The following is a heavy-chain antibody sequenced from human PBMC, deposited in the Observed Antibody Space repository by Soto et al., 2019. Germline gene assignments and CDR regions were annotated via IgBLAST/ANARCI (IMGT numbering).Heavy chain of an antibody. Sequence: GGSLRLSCAASGFTFSSYAMSWVRQAPGKGLEWVSAISGSGGSTYYADSVKGRFTISRDNSKNTLYLQMNSLRAEDTAVYYCAKDAQQLVLGTYYYGMDVWGQGTTVTVSS. CDR1: GFTFSSYA. CDR3: AKDAQQLVLGTYYYGMDV. V-gene: IGHV3-23*01. J-gene: IGHJ6*02. CDR2: ISGSGGST. D-gene: IGHD6-13*01.